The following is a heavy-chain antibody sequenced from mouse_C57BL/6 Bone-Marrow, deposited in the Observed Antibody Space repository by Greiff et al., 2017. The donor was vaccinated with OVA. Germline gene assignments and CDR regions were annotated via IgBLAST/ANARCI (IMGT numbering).Heavy chain of an antibody. Sequence: EVKLEESGPGLAKPSQTLSLTCSVTGYSITSDYWNWIRKFPGNKLEYMGYISYSGSTYYNPSLKSRISITRDTSKNQYYLQLNSVTTEDTATYCCARGGGYYGSRAWFAYWGQGTLVTVSA. CDR1: GYSITSDY. V-gene: IGHV3-8*01. CDR3: ARGGGYYGSRAWFAY. CDR2: ISYSGST. D-gene: IGHD1-1*01. J-gene: IGHJ3*01.